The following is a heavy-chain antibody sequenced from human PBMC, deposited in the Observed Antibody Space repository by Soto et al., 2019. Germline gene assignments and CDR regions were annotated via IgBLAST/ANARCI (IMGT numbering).Heavy chain of an antibody. D-gene: IGHD5-18*01. Sequence: ASVKVSCKASGGTFSSYAISWVRQAPGQGLEWMGGIIPIFGTANYAQKFQGRVTITADESTSTAYMELSSLRSEDTAVYYCARGFSRSGIQLWLKDYYYYGMDVWGQGTTVTVSS. CDR1: GGTFSSYA. J-gene: IGHJ6*02. V-gene: IGHV1-69*13. CDR2: IIPIFGTA. CDR3: ARGFSRSGIQLWLKDYYYYGMDV.